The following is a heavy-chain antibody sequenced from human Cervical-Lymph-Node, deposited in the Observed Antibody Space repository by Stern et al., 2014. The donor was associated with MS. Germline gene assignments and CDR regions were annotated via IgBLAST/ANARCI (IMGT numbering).Heavy chain of an antibody. V-gene: IGHV1-69*01. D-gene: IGHD2-2*01. CDR3: ARAIVVVPPAGYFDY. CDR1: GGTFSSYA. J-gene: IGHJ4*02. Sequence: VQLVESGAEVKKPGSSVKVSCKASGGTFSSYAISWVRQAPGQGLEWMGGIIPLFGTANYAQKFQGRVTITADESTSTAYMELSSLRSEDTAVYYCARAIVVVPPAGYFDYWGQGTLVTVSS. CDR2: IIPLFGTA.